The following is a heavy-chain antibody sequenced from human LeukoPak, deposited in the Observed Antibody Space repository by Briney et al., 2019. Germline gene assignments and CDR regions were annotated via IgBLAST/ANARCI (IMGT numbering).Heavy chain of an antibody. CDR3: ARATFWSGPSSFDY. CDR2: ISSSSSTI. Sequence: GGSLRLSCAASGFTFSSYSMNWVRQAPGKGLEWVSYISSSSSTIYYADSVKGRFTISRDNAKNSLYLQMNSLRAEDTAVYYCARATFWSGPSSFDYWGQGTLVTVSS. J-gene: IGHJ4*02. D-gene: IGHD3-3*01. V-gene: IGHV3-48*01. CDR1: GFTFSSYS.